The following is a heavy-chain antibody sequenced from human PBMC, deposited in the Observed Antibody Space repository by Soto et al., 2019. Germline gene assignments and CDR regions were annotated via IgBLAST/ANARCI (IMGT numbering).Heavy chain of an antibody. D-gene: IGHD3-3*01. CDR2: INSDGSST. CDR3: ARATDDFWSTYLFDY. J-gene: IGHJ4*02. CDR1: GFTFSSYW. V-gene: IGHV3-74*01. Sequence: GGSLRLSCAASGFTFSSYWMHWVRQAPGKGLVWVSRINSDGSSTSYADSVKGRFTISRDNAKNTLYLQMNSLRAEDTAVYYCARATDDFWSTYLFDYWGQGTLVTVSS.